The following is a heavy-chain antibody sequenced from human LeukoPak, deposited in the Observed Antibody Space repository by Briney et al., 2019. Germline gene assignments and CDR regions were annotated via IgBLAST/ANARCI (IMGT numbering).Heavy chain of an antibody. V-gene: IGHV4-59*01. CDR2: IYYSGST. CDR3: ARAAAGTVSRLNWFDP. CDR1: GGSISSYY. D-gene: IGHD6-13*01. J-gene: IGHJ5*02. Sequence: SETLSLTCTVSGGSISSYYWSWIRQPPGKGLEWIGYIYYSGSTNYNPSLKSRVTISVDTSKNQFSLKLSSVTAADTAVYYCARAAAGTVSRLNWFDPWGQGTLVTVSS.